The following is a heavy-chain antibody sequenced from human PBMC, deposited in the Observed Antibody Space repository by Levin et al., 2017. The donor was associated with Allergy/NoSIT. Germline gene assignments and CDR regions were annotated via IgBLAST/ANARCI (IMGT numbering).Heavy chain of an antibody. J-gene: IGHJ3*02. CDR3: ARRAGSGAFDI. Sequence: LRLSCTVSGGSISSGDYYWSWIRQPPGKGLEWIGYIYYSGNTYYNPSLKSRVTISVDTSKNEETLKLSSVTAADTAVYYCARRAGSGAFDIWGQGTMVTVSS. V-gene: IGHV4-30-4*01. D-gene: IGHD3-10*01. CDR2: IYYSGNT. CDR1: GGSISSGDYY.